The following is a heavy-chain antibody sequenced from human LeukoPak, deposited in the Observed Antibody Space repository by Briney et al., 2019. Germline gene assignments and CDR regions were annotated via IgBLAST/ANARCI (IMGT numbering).Heavy chain of an antibody. Sequence: GGSLRLSCAASGFTFSSYAMSWVRQAPGKGLEWVSAISGSGGSTYYADSVKGRSTISRDNSKNTLYLQMNSLRAEDTAVYYCAKDSIFYGSGSEFDYWGQGTLVTVSS. CDR3: AKDSIFYGSGSEFDY. CDR2: ISGSGGST. V-gene: IGHV3-23*01. J-gene: IGHJ4*02. CDR1: GFTFSSYA. D-gene: IGHD3-10*01.